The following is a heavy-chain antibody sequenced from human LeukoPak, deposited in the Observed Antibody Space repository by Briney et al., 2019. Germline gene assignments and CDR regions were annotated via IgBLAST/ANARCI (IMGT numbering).Heavy chain of an antibody. CDR1: GGSISSYY. D-gene: IGHD1-26*01. CDR3: ARHSGDLRRYYMDV. J-gene: IGHJ6*03. Sequence: SETLSLTCTVSGGSISSYYWSWIRQPPGKGLEWIGYIYYSGSTNYNPSLKSRVTISVDTSKNQFSLKLNSVTAADTAVYYCARHSGDLRRYYMDVWGKGTTVTVSS. V-gene: IGHV4-59*08. CDR2: IYYSGST.